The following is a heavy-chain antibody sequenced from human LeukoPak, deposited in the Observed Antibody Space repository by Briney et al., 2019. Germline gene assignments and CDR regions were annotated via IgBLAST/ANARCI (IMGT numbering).Heavy chain of an antibody. CDR3: ARDSLLGNDYYYGMDV. CDR2: IYSGGST. J-gene: IGHJ6*02. Sequence: QPGGSLRLSCAASGFTVSSNYMSWVRQAPGKGLEWVSVIYSGGSTYYADSVKGRFTISRDNSKNTLYLQMNSLRAEDTAVYYCARDSLLGNDYYYGMDVWGQGTTVTVSS. D-gene: IGHD2/OR15-2a*01. CDR1: GFTVSSNY. V-gene: IGHV3-53*01.